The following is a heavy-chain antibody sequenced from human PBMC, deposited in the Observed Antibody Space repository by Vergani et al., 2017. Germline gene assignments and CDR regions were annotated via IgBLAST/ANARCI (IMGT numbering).Heavy chain of an antibody. Sequence: QLQLQESGPGLVKPSETLSLSCRVSGDSISRSHYYWGFIRQPPGKGLEWIGSISSSGSPYYNPTLKSRLAFSVDTSKNLFSLGLKSVTATDTGMYYCENPVGPSAIADGYHVWGQGTMVTVS. V-gene: IGHV4-39*02. J-gene: IGHJ3*01. CDR1: GDSISRSHYY. CDR3: ENPVGPSAIADGYHV. CDR2: ISSSGSP. D-gene: IGHD3-10*01.